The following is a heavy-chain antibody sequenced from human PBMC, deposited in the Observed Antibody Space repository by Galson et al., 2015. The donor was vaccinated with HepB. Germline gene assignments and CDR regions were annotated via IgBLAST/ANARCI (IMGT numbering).Heavy chain of an antibody. Sequence: SLRLSCAASGLTYSDSSMTWVRQAPGQGLEWVSVVRGSGVNTFYADSVKGRFTVSRDTSKNIFYLQMNSLRADDTALYYCAKGIWGFAMFDALDIWGQGTMVTVSS. J-gene: IGHJ3*02. CDR3: AKGIWGFAMFDALDI. V-gene: IGHV3-23*01. CDR2: VRGSGVNT. CDR1: GLTYSDSS. D-gene: IGHD3-16*01.